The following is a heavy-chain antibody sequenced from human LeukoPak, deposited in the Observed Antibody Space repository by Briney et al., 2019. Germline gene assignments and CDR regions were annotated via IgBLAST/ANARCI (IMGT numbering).Heavy chain of an antibody. CDR3: ARVGTIFYDMDV. V-gene: IGHV4-61*08. D-gene: IGHD3-9*01. J-gene: IGHJ6*02. Sequence: SETLPLTCTVSGGSISSGGYYWSWIRQHPGKGLEWIGYIYYSGSTNYNPSLKNRVTISVDTSKNQFSLKLSSVTAADTAEYFCARVGTIFYDMDVWGQGTTVTVSS. CDR2: IYYSGST. CDR1: GGSISSGGYY.